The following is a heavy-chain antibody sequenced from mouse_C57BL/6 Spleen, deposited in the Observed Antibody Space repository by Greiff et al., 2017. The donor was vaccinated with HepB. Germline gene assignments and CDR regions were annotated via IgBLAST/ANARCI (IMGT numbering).Heavy chain of an antibody. J-gene: IGHJ2*01. CDR2: IYPGDGDT. D-gene: IGHD2-5*01. Sequence: VQLQQSGPELVKPGASVKISCKASGYAFSSSWMNWVKQRPGKGLEWIGRIYPGDGDTNYNGKFKGKATRTADKSSSTAYMQLSSLTSEDSAVYFCARSDYSNPFDYWGQGTTLTVSS. CDR1: GYAFSSSW. CDR3: ARSDYSNPFDY. V-gene: IGHV1-82*01.